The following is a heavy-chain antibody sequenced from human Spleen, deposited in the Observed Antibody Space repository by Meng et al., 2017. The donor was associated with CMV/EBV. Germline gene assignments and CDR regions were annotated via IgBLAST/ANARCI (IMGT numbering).Heavy chain of an antibody. Sequence: SGPTLVKPTQTLTLTCTFSGFSLSTTGVGVGWIRQPPGKALEWLALLYWNDDKRYSPSLKSRLTITKDTSKNQVVLTMTNMDPVDTATYYCVRTTGNCSGGSCYLEDYFDYWGQGTLVTVSS. D-gene: IGHD2-15*01. CDR3: VRTTGNCSGGSCYLEDYFDY. J-gene: IGHJ4*02. V-gene: IGHV2-5*01. CDR2: LYWNDDK. CDR1: GFSLSTTGVG.